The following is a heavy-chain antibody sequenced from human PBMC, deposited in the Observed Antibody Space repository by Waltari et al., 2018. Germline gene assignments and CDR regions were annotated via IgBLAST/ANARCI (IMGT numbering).Heavy chain of an antibody. CDR1: GFRFGDYW. J-gene: IGHJ4*02. CDR2: INVEGGYI. CDR3: ARKAGSGYPYGPFYYDN. D-gene: IGHD5-12*01. Sequence: EVHLAESGGGVVQPGGSLRLSCTGSGFRFGDYWMHWVRQAPGKGLDWVSRINVEGGYISYGDSVKGRFTISRDNAKNTVFLQLNSLRADDTAVYFCARKAGSGYPYGPFYYDNWGQGTLVTVSS. V-gene: IGHV3-74*01.